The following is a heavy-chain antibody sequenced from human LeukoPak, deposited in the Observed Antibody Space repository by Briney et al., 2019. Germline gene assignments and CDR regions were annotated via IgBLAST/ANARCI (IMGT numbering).Heavy chain of an antibody. V-gene: IGHV4-31*03. CDR2: IYYSGST. Sequence: SETLSLTCTVSGGSISSGGYYWSWIRQHPGKGLEWIGYIYYSGSTYYNPSLKSRVTISVDTSKNQFSLKLSSVTAADTAVYYCATNLEAYCESSGYHDWGQGTLVTVSS. CDR1: GGSISSGGYY. J-gene: IGHJ4*02. D-gene: IGHD3-22*01. CDR3: ATNLEAYCESSGYHD.